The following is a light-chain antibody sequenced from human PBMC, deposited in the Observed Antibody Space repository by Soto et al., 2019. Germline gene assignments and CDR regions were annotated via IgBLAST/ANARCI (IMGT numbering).Light chain of an antibody. CDR2: GAS. V-gene: IGKV3-20*01. Sequence: EIVLTQSPGILSLSPGERATLSCRASQSLSGNYLAWYQQRPGQAPRLLIHGASNRATGIPDRFSGSGSGTEFTLTISRLEPDDFAVYYCQQYGTSPRTFGQGTRLEIK. CDR3: QQYGTSPRT. J-gene: IGKJ5*01. CDR1: QSLSGNY.